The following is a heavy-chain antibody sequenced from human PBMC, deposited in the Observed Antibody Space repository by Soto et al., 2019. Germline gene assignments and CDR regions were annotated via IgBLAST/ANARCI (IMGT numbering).Heavy chain of an antibody. CDR3: ASGPGGFADFSLDY. J-gene: IGHJ4*02. Sequence: QVQLQESGPGLVKPSETLSLSCGVSGGSISQYYWSWIRQPAGKGLEWIGRIYSGGSTNYNPSLESPVTMSVDTSTNQFSLKLSSVTAADTAVYYCASGPGGFADFSLDYWGQGTLVTVSS. D-gene: IGHD3-10*01. CDR2: IYSGGST. V-gene: IGHV4-4*07. CDR1: GGSISQYY.